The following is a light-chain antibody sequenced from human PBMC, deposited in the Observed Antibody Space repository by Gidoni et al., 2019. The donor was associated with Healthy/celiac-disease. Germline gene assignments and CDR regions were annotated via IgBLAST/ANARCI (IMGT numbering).Light chain of an antibody. Sequence: DIQMTPSPSSVSASVGYRVTITCRASQSISSYLNWYQQKPGKAPKLLIYASSSLQSGVPSRFSGSGSGTDFTLTISSLQPEDFATYYCQQSYSTPPTTFGQGTRLEIK. V-gene: IGKV1-39*01. CDR2: ASS. CDR3: QQSYSTPPTT. CDR1: QSISSY. J-gene: IGKJ5*01.